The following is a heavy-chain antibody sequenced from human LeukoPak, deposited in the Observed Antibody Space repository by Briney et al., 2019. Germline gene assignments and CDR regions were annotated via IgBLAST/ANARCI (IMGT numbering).Heavy chain of an antibody. CDR1: GYTFTGYY. CDR2: INPNSGGT. D-gene: IGHD1-1*01. V-gene: IGHV1-2*02. CDR3: ARVERFSDAFDI. J-gene: IGHJ3*02. Sequence: GASVKVSCKASGYTFTGYYMHWVRQAPGQGLEWMGWINPNSGGTNYAQKLQGRVTMTTDTSTSTAYMELRSLRSDDTAVYYCARVERFSDAFDIWGQGTMVTVSS.